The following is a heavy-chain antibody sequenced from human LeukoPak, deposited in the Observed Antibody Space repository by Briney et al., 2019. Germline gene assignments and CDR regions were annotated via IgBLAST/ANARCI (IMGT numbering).Heavy chain of an antibody. CDR2: VNGGGTVI. V-gene: IGHV3-23*01. Sequence: GGSLRLSCAASGFTFATYAMSWVRQAPGKGLEWVSTVNGGGTVIYYADSVKGRFTISRDNSKNTLYLQMNSLRAEDTAGYYCAKADSYYDLLTCFDFWGQGTLVTVSS. CDR3: AKADSYYDLLTCFDF. D-gene: IGHD3-9*01. J-gene: IGHJ4*02. CDR1: GFTFATYA.